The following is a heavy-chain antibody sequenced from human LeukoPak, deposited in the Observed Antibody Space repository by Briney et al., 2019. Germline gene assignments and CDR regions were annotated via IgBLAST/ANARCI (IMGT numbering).Heavy chain of an antibody. D-gene: IGHD1-26*01. V-gene: IGHV4-34*01. Sequence: SETLSLTCAVCGGSFSGYYWSWIRQPPGKGLEWIGEINHSGSTNYNPSLKSRVTISVDTSKNQFSLKLSSVTAADTAVYYCAILSGSYYPFDYWGQGTLVTVSS. J-gene: IGHJ4*02. CDR3: AILSGSYYPFDY. CDR1: GGSFSGYY. CDR2: INHSGST.